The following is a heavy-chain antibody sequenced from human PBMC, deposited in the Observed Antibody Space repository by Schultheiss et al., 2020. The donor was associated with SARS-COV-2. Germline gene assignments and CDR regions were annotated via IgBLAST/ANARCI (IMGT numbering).Heavy chain of an antibody. V-gene: IGHV3-7*01. J-gene: IGHJ6*02. D-gene: IGHD2-15*01. CDR2: IKQDGSEK. CDR3: ARDATRVAPPGGMDV. Sequence: GESLKISCAASGFTFSSYWMSWVRQAPGKGLEWVANIKQDGSEKYYVDSVKGRFTISRDNAKNALCLQMDSLRTEDTAVYYCARDATRVAPPGGMDVWGQGTTVTVSS. CDR1: GFTFSSYW.